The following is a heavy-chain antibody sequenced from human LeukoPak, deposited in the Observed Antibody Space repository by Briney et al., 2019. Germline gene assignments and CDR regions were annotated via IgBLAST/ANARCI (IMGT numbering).Heavy chain of an antibody. CDR1: GFTFSSYA. CDR2: ISGSGGST. Sequence: PGGSPRLSCAASGFTFSSYAMSWVRQAPGKGLEWVSAISGSGGSTYYADSVKGRFTISRDNSKNTLYLQMNSLRAEDTAVYYCAKCMTLHTLLADYWGQGTLVTVSS. V-gene: IGHV3-23*01. CDR3: AKCMTLHTLLADY. D-gene: IGHD2-8*02. J-gene: IGHJ4*02.